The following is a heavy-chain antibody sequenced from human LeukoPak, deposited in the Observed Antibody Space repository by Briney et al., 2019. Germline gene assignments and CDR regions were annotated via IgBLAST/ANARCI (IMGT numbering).Heavy chain of an antibody. J-gene: IGHJ4*02. V-gene: IGHV3-48*03. Sequence: QAGGSLRLSCAASGFTFSFYEMNWVRQAPWKGLEWVSYISSSGSTTYYADSVKGRFTISRDNAKNSLYLQMNSLRDEDTAVYYCARVRYSSGWYVDYWGQETLVTVSS. CDR1: GFTFSFYE. CDR3: ARVRYSSGWYVDY. CDR2: ISSSGSTT. D-gene: IGHD6-19*01.